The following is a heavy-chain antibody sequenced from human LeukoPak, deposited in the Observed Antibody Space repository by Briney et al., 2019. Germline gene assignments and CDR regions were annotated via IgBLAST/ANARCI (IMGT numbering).Heavy chain of an antibody. CDR2: IKSKTDGGTT. D-gene: IGHD3-3*01. CDR3: TTGTGAALRFLKWLLLDY. CDR1: GFTFSNAW. Sequence: GGSLRLSCAASGFTFSNAWMSWVRQAPGKGLEWVGRIKSKTDGGTTDYAAPVKGRFTISRDDSKNTLYLQMNSLKTEDTAVYYCTTGTGAALRFLKWLLLDYWGQGTLVTVSS. J-gene: IGHJ4*02. V-gene: IGHV3-15*01.